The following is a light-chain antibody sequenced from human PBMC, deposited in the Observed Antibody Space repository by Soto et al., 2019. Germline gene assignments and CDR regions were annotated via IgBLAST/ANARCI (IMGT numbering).Light chain of an antibody. V-gene: IGLV2-14*03. Sequence: QSVLTHPASVSGSPGQSITISCTGTSSDVGGYNYVSWYQQHPDKAPQLMIFDVSNRPSGISDRVSGCKSGNTASLTISGLQAEDEADYYCSSSTSTNPLVFGGGTKVTVI. CDR3: SSSTSTNPLV. CDR2: DVS. J-gene: IGLJ2*01. CDR1: SSDVGGYNY.